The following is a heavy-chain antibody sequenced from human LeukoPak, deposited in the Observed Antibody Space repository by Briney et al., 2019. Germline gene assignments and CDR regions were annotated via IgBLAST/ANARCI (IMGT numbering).Heavy chain of an antibody. D-gene: IGHD3-10*02. Sequence: GGSLRLSCVASGFTFSNFAMNWVRQAPGKGLEWVSSITYNGANSYYADSVKGRFTISRDSSKNTLYLQMNSLRAEDTAVCYCAKESVGYVPVDWGQGTLVIVSS. CDR2: ITYNGANS. CDR1: GFTFSNFA. J-gene: IGHJ4*02. V-gene: IGHV3-23*01. CDR3: AKESVGYVPVD.